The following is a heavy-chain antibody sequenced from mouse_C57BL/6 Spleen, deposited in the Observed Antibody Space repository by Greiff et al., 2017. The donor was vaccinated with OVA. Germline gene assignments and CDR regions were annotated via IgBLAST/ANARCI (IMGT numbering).Heavy chain of an antibody. V-gene: IGHV1-5*01. CDR3: TRGGVVEWYFDV. J-gene: IGHJ1*03. CDR1: GYTFTSYW. CDR2: IYPGNSDT. Sequence: VQLQQSGTVLARPGASVKMSCKTSGYTFTSYWMHWVKQRPGQGLEWIGAIYPGNSDTSYNQKFKGKAKLTAVSSASTAYMELSSLTNEDSAVYYCTRGGVVEWYFDVWGTGTTVTVSS. D-gene: IGHD1-1*01.